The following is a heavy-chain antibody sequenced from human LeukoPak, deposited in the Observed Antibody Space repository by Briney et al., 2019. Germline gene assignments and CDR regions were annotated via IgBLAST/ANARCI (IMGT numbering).Heavy chain of an antibody. CDR2: IIPIFGTA. V-gene: IGHV1-69*13. D-gene: IGHD7-27*01. J-gene: IGHJ4*02. CDR1: GGTFSSYA. Sequence: GASVKVSCKASGGTFSSYAISWVRQAPGQGLEWMGGIIPIFGTANYAQKFQGRVTITADESTSTAYMELSSLGSEDTAVYYCARELGMIEPFDYWGQGTLVTVSS. CDR3: ARELGMIEPFDY.